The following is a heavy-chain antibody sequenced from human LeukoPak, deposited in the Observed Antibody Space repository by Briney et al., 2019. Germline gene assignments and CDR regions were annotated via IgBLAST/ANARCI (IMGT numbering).Heavy chain of an antibody. V-gene: IGHV4-59*01. D-gene: IGHD2-15*01. J-gene: IGHJ4*02. CDR1: GGSISSYY. Sequence: SETLSLTCSVSGGSISSYYWSWIRQSPGKGLEWIGYIYYSGSTNYNPSLKSRVTISVHTSKNQFSLKLSSVTAADTAVYYCARAVFSYCSGGSCPYFDYWGQGTLVTVSS. CDR3: ARAVFSYCSGGSCPYFDY. CDR2: IYYSGST.